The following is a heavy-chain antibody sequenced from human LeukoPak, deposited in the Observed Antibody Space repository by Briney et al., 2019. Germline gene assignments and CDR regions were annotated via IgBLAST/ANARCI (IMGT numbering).Heavy chain of an antibody. CDR2: ISGSGGST. J-gene: IGHJ6*02. CDR3: ALGACTSCYYYYYYGMDV. V-gene: IGHV3-23*01. D-gene: IGHD2-2*01. CDR1: GFTFSSYA. Sequence: GGSLRLSCAASGFTFSSYAMSWVRQAPGKGLEWVSAISGSGGSTYYADSVKGRFTISRDNSKSTLYLQMNSLRAEDTAVYYCALGACTSCYYYYYYGMDVRGQGTTVTVSS.